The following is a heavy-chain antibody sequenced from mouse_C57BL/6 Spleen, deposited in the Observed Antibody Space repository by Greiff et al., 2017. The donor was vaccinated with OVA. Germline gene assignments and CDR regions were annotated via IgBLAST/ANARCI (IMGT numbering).Heavy chain of an antibody. D-gene: IGHD1-1*01. CDR2: ISSGGSYT. J-gene: IGHJ2*01. CDR1: GFTFSSYG. V-gene: IGHV5-6*02. CDR3: ARSYGSDYFDY. Sequence: EVKLEESGGDLVKPGGSLKLSCAASGFTFSSYGMSWVRQTPDKRLEWVATISSGGSYTYYPDSVKGRFTISRDNAKNTLYLQMSSLKSEDTAMYYCARSYGSDYFDYWGQGTTLTVSS.